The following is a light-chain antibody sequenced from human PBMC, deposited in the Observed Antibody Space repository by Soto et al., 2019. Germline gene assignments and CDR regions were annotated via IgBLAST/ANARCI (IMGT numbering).Light chain of an antibody. CDR2: GAS. V-gene: IGKV3-20*01. CDR1: QSVSGSY. J-gene: IGKJ4*01. CDR3: QQYGSPPSLP. Sequence: EIVLTQSPGTLSLSPGERVTLSCRASQSVSGSYLAWYQQKPGQAPRLLINGASSRATGIPDRFSGSGSGTDFTLTISRLEPEDFAVYYWQQYGSPPSLPFGGGTKVEIK.